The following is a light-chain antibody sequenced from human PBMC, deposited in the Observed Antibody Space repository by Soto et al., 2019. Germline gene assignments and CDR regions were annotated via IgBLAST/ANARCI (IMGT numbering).Light chain of an antibody. J-gene: IGLJ2*01. CDR2: EGR. Sequence: QSALTQPASVSGSPGQSITISCIGTSSDVGSYNLVSLYQQHPGKAPKLMIYEGRKRPSGVSNRFSGSKSGNTASLTISGLQAEDEADYYCCSYAGGSTFVIYGGGTKLTVL. V-gene: IGLV2-23*03. CDR1: SSDVGSYNL. CDR3: CSYAGGSTFVI.